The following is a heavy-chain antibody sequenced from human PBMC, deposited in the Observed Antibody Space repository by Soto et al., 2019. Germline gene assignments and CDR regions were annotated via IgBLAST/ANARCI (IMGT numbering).Heavy chain of an antibody. CDR1: GFTFGRYA. CDR2: ITASGGTT. V-gene: IGHV3-23*01. D-gene: IGHD3-3*01. CDR3: AKATYDFWSACPEA. Sequence: PGGSLRLSCGASGFTFGRYAMTWVRQAPGKGLEWVSAITASGGTTYYADSVKGRFSISRDNFKDTVYLQMRGLRVEDTAVYYCAKATYDFWSACPEAWGQGALVTGSS. J-gene: IGHJ5*02.